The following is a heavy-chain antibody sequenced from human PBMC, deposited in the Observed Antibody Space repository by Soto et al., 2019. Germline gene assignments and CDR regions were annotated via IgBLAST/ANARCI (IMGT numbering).Heavy chain of an antibody. CDR1: GFAFSNFA. CDR2: IGSGSRGT. V-gene: IGHV3-23*01. Sequence: EAQLLESGGGLVQPGGSLRLSCAASGFAFSNFAMSWVRQAPGKGLEWVSAIGSGSRGTHYAESVEDRFTISRDDSKNSLYLKLNRLTAAVTAVYYCAAPRAAVPPPRYFAPWGQGTPVT. CDR3: AAPRAAVPPPRYFAP. J-gene: IGHJ5*02. D-gene: IGHD6-13*01.